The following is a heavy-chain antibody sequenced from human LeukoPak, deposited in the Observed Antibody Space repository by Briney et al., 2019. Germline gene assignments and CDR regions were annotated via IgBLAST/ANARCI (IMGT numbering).Heavy chain of an antibody. J-gene: IGHJ5*02. Sequence: LSLTCAVYGGSFSGCYWNWIRQPPGKGLEWVAVISYDGSNKYYADSVKGRFTISRDNSKNTLYLQMNSLRAEDTAVYYCARDNVICDSNMCYAMNNWFDPWGQGTLVTVSS. CDR1: GGSFSGCY. D-gene: IGHD2-2*01. CDR2: ISYDGSNK. CDR3: ARDNVICDSNMCYAMNNWFDP. V-gene: IGHV3-30*03.